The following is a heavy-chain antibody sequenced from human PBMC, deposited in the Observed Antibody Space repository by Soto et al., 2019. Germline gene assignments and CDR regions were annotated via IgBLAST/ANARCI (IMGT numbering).Heavy chain of an antibody. V-gene: IGHV4-4*07. CDR3: ARDTVVPAAIRETWPTYYYYYYGMDV. J-gene: IGHJ6*02. Sequence: PSETLSLTCTVSGGSISSYYWSWIRQPAGKGLEWIGRIYTSGSTNYNPSLKSRVTMSVDTSKNQFSLRLSSVTAADTAVYYCARDTVVPAAIRETWPTYYYYYYGMDVWGQGTTVTVSS. D-gene: IGHD2-2*02. CDR1: GGSISSYY. CDR2: IYTSGST.